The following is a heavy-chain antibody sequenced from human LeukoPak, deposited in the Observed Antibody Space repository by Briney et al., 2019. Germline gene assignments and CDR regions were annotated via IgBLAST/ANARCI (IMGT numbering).Heavy chain of an antibody. D-gene: IGHD3-22*01. V-gene: IGHV4-59*01. CDR2: IYYSGST. CDR1: GGSISSYY. J-gene: IGHJ4*02. CDR3: ARYMVISTFLDY. Sequence: SETLSLTCTVSGGSISSYYWSWIRQPPGKGLEWIGYIYYSGSTNYNPSLKSRVTISVDTSKNQFSLKLSSVTAADTAVYYCARYMVISTFLDYWGQGTLVTVSS.